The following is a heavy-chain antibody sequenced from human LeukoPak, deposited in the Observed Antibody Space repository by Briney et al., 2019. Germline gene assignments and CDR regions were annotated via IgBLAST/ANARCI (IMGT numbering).Heavy chain of an antibody. D-gene: IGHD4-17*01. V-gene: IGHV4-38-2*02. CDR1: GVSISGYY. Sequence: PSETLSLTCTVSGVSISGYYWSWIRQPPGKGLEWIGIIYHSGSTYYNPSLKSRVTISVDTSKNQFSLKLTSVTAADTAVYYCAAYGEPPFDYWGQGTLVTVSS. J-gene: IGHJ4*02. CDR3: AAYGEPPFDY. CDR2: IYHSGST.